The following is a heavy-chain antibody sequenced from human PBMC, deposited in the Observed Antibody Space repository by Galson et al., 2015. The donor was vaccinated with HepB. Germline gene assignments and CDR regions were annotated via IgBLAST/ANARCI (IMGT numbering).Heavy chain of an antibody. D-gene: IGHD3-3*01. CDR2: ISSSGSTI. J-gene: IGHJ5*02. Sequence: SLRLSCAASGFTFSDYYMSWIRQAPGKGLEWVSYISSSGSTIYYADSVKGRFTISRDNAKNSLYLQMNSLRAEDTAVYYCARVAGDYDFWSGYSIKNNWFDPWGQGTLVTVSS. V-gene: IGHV3-11*01. CDR3: ARVAGDYDFWSGYSIKNNWFDP. CDR1: GFTFSDYY.